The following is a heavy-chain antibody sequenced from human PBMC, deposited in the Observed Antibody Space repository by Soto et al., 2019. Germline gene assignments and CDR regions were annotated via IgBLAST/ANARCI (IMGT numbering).Heavy chain of an antibody. CDR3: AKDGGNSGFDY. J-gene: IGHJ4*02. D-gene: IGHD3-16*01. CDR1: GFTFSRYG. Sequence: QVQLVESGGGVVPPWRSLRLSCAASGFTFSRYGMHWVRQAPGKGLEWVAVISYDGSNKYYADSVKGRFTISRDNSKNTLYLQMNSLRAEDTAVYYCAKDGGNSGFDYWGQGTLVTVSS. V-gene: IGHV3-30*18. CDR2: ISYDGSNK.